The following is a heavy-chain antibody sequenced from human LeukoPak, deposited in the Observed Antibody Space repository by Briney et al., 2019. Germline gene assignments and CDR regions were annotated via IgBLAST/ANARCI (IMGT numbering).Heavy chain of an antibody. CDR1: GYTFTSYD. Sequence: ASVKVSCKASGYTFTSYDINWVRQATGQGLEWMGWMNPNSGNTGYAQKFQGRVTMTRNTSISTAYMELSSLRSEDTAVYYCARALTMEGWFDPWGQGTLVTVSS. CDR2: MNPNSGNT. V-gene: IGHV1-8*01. CDR3: ARALTMEGWFDP. J-gene: IGHJ5*02. D-gene: IGHD4/OR15-4a*01.